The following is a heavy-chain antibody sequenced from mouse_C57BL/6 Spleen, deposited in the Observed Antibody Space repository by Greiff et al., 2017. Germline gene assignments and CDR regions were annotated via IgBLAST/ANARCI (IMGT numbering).Heavy chain of an antibody. D-gene: IGHD3-2*02. Sequence: VQLQQPGAELVMPGASVKLSCKASGYTFTSYWMHWVKQRPGQGLEWIGEIDPSDSYTNYNQKFKGKSTLTVDKSSSTAYMQLSSLTSEDSAVYYCASGAAQAPFAYWGQGPLVTVSA. V-gene: IGHV1-69*01. CDR1: GYTFTSYW. CDR2: IDPSDSYT. J-gene: IGHJ3*01. CDR3: ASGAAQAPFAY.